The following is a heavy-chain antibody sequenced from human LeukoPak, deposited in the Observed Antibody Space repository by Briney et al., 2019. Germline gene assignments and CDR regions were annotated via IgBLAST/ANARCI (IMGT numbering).Heavy chain of an antibody. Sequence: SETLSLTCTVSGGSISSYYWSWIRQPAGKGLDWIGRIYSSGSTNYNPSLKSRVTMSVDTSKNQFSLKLSSVTAADTAVYYCARAYCSGGSCYSGFDYWGQGTLVTVST. CDR1: GGSISSYY. CDR2: IYSSGST. V-gene: IGHV4-4*07. J-gene: IGHJ4*02. D-gene: IGHD2-15*01. CDR3: ARAYCSGGSCYSGFDY.